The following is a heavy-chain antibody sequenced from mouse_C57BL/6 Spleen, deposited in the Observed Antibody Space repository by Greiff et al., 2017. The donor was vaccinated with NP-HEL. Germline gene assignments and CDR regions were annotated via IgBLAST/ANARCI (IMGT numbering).Heavy chain of an antibody. J-gene: IGHJ4*01. CDR3: ANHWGRAMDY. Sequence: QVQLKESGPELVKPGASVKISCKASGYAFSSSWMNWVKQRPGKGLEWIGRIYPGDGDTNYNGKFKGKATLTADKSSSTAYMQLSSLTSEDSAVYFCANHWGRAMDYWGQGTSVTVSS. CDR1: GYAFSSSW. V-gene: IGHV1-82*01. D-gene: IGHD4-1*01. CDR2: IYPGDGDT.